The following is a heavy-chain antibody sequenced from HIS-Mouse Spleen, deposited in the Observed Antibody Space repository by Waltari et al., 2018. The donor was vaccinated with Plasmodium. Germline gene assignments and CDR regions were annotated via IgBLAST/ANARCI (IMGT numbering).Heavy chain of an antibody. Sequence: QVQLQESGPGLVKPSEPLSLTCTVPGGSISSYYWSWIRQPPGKGLEWIGYIYYSGSTNYNPSLKSRVTISVDTSKNQFSLKLSSVTAADTAVYYCARLRYSYGYFDYWGQGTLVTVSS. CDR3: ARLRYSYGYFDY. CDR2: IYYSGST. V-gene: IGHV4-59*08. CDR1: GGSISSYY. J-gene: IGHJ4*02. D-gene: IGHD5-18*01.